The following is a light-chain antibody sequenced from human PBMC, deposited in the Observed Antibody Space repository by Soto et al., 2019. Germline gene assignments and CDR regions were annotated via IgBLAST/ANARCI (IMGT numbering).Light chain of an antibody. J-gene: IGKJ3*01. Sequence: AIQLTQSPSSLSASVGDRVTITCRASQGISSALAWYQQKPGKAPKLLISDASSLASGVQSRFSGSRSGTDFTLTISSLQPEDFAPYYCQQFNSYPHAFGPGTKVDIK. CDR1: QGISSA. CDR3: QQFNSYPHA. CDR2: DAS. V-gene: IGKV1-13*02.